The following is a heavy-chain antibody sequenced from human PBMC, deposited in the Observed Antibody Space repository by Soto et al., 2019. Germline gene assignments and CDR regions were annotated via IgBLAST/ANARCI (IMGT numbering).Heavy chain of an antibody. CDR1: GGSISSSSYY. D-gene: IGHD5-18*01. Sequence: SSETLSLTCTVSGGSISSSSYYWGWIRQPPGKGLEWIGSIYYSGSTYYNPSLKSRVTISVDTSKNQFSLKLSSVTAADTAVYYCASEPWGYSYLSEYNWFDPWGQGTLVTVSS. J-gene: IGHJ5*02. CDR3: ASEPWGYSYLSEYNWFDP. CDR2: IYYSGST. V-gene: IGHV4-39*01.